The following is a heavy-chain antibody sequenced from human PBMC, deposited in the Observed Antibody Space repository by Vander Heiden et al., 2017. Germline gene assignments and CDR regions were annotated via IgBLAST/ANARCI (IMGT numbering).Heavy chain of an antibody. CDR2: ISYDGSNK. CDR1: GFTLGSYA. J-gene: IGHJ6*02. D-gene: IGHD3-3*01. CDR3: ARDFSVGPYYYGMDV. V-gene: IGHV3-30-3*01. Sequence: QVQLVESGGGVVQPGRSLRLSCAASGFTLGSYAMHWVRQAPGKGLEWVAVISYDGSNKYYADSVKGRFTISRENSKNTLYLQMNSLRAEDTAVYYCARDFSVGPYYYGMDVWGQGTTVTVSS.